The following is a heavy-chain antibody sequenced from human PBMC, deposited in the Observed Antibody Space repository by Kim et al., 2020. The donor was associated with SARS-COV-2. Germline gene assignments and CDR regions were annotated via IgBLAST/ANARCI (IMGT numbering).Heavy chain of an antibody. J-gene: IGHJ6*02. Sequence: GGSLRLSCAASGFTFSSYGMHWVRQAPGKGLEWVAVIWYDGSNKYYADSVKGRFTISRDNSKNTLYLQMNSLRAEDTAVYYCAKEGYSYGTASDGMDVWGQGTTVTVSS. D-gene: IGHD5-18*01. CDR3: AKEGYSYGTASDGMDV. CDR2: IWYDGSNK. CDR1: GFTFSSYG. V-gene: IGHV3-33*06.